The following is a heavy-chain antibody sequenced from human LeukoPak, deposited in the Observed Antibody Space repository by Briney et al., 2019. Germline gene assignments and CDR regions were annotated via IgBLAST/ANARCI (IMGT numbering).Heavy chain of an antibody. J-gene: IGHJ3*02. CDR3: ARDIRRFGEHGNAFDI. CDR1: GFTFSDYY. Sequence: GGSLRLSCAASGFTFSDYYMSWIRQAPGKGLEWVSYISSSSSYTNYAASVKGRFTISRDNAKNSLYLQMNSLRAEDTAVYYCARDIRRFGEHGNAFDIWGQGTMVTVSS. V-gene: IGHV3-11*05. CDR2: ISSSSSYT. D-gene: IGHD3-10*01.